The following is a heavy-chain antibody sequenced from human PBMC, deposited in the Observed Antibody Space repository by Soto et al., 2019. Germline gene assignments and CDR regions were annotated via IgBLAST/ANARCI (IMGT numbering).Heavy chain of an antibody. D-gene: IGHD2-2*01. V-gene: IGHV1-69*13. CDR2: IIPIFGTA. CDR1: GGTFSSYA. J-gene: IGHJ5*02. Sequence: GASVKVSCKASGGTFSSYAISWVRQAPGQGLEWMGGIIPIFGTANYAQKFQGRVTITADESTSTAYMELSSLRSEDTAVYYCARAPIVVVPAASNWFDPWGQGTLVTVSS. CDR3: ARAPIVVVPAASNWFDP.